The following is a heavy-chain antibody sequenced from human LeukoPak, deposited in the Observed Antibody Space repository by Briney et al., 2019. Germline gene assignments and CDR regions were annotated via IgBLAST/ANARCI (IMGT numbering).Heavy chain of an antibody. CDR3: ARFVWFGEFRGVDV. D-gene: IGHD3-10*01. V-gene: IGHV3-13*01. CDR2: IGTAGDT. CDR1: GFTFSSYD. J-gene: IGHJ6*02. Sequence: GGSLRLSCAASGFTFSSYDMHWVRQATGKGLEWVSAIGTAGDTYYPGSVKGRFTISRENAKNSLYLPMNSLRAGDTAVYYCARFVWFGEFRGVDVWGQGTTVTVSS.